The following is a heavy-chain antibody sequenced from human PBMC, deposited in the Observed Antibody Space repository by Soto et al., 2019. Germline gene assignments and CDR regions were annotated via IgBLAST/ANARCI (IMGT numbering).Heavy chain of an antibody. CDR1: GFTFSSYG. J-gene: IGHJ4*02. CDR3: ARELESYFDY. V-gene: IGHV3-33*01. Sequence: QVQLVESGGVVVQPGRSRRLSCAASGFTFSSYGMHWFRQAPGKGLEWGAVIWYDGSKKYYADSVKGRFTISRDNSKNTLYLKMNSLRAEDTAVYYCARELESYFDYWGQGTLVTVSS. D-gene: IGHD3-3*01. CDR2: IWYDGSKK.